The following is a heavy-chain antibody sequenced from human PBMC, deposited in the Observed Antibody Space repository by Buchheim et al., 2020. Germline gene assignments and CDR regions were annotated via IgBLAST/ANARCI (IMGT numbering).Heavy chain of an antibody. J-gene: IGHJ6*02. CDR1: GFTFSSYG. CDR3: AKARSPIAAAGTSPLAV. CDR2: ISSDGSNK. V-gene: IGHV3-30*18. D-gene: IGHD6-13*01. Sequence: QVQLVESGGGVVQPGRSLRLSCAASGFTFSSYGMHWVRQAPGKGLEWVAVISSDGSNKYYADSVKGRFTISRDNSKNTLYLQMNSLRAEDTAVYYWAKARSPIAAAGTSPLAVWGQGTT.